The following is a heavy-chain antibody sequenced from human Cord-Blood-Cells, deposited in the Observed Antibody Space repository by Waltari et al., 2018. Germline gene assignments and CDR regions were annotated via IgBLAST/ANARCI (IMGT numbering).Heavy chain of an antibody. D-gene: IGHD3-16*02. CDR3: ASSSVTFGGVIGIFDY. J-gene: IGHJ4*02. Sequence: ESGPGLVKPSQTLSLTCTVSGGSISSGGYYWSWIRQHPGKGLEWIGYIYYSGSTYYNPSLKSRVTISVDTSKNQFSLKLRSVTAADTAVYYCASSSVTFGGVIGIFDYWGQGTLVTVSS. CDR1: GGSISSGGYY. V-gene: IGHV4-31*03. CDR2: IYYSGST.